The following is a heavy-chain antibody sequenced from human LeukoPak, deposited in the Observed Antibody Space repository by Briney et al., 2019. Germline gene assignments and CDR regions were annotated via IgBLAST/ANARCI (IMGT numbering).Heavy chain of an antibody. CDR1: GFTVSSTC. CDR2: FYSGGGGST. D-gene: IGHD6-19*01. V-gene: IGHV3-53*01. Sequence: GESLKISCAASGFTVSSTCMGWVRQAPGKGLEWVSFFYSGGGGSTYYADSVKGRFTISRDNSKSTLYLEMNSLRAEDTAMYYCARVASDSSGWYHFDHWGQGTLVTVSS. CDR3: ARVASDSSGWYHFDH. J-gene: IGHJ4*02.